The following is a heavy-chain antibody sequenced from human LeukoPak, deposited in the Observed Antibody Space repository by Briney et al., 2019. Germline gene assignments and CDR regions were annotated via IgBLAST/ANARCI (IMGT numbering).Heavy chain of an antibody. CDR2: IYHSGST. Sequence: SETLSLTCSVSGTSITTSYWSWMRQPPGKGPEWIGYIYHSGSTNSNPSLKSRVTISIDTSKNQFSLKLSSVTAADTAVYYCARHKGENWYFDLWGRGTLVTVSP. J-gene: IGHJ2*01. V-gene: IGHV4-59*08. CDR3: ARHKGENWYFDL. CDR1: GTSITTSY. D-gene: IGHD3-16*01.